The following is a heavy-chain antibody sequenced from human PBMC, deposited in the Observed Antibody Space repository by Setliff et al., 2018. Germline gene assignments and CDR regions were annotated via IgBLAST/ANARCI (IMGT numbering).Heavy chain of an antibody. CDR2: INHSGST. V-gene: IGHV4-39*07. Sequence: SETLSLTCTVSGGSISTTDYYWGWIRQPPGKGLEWIGEINHSGSTNYNPSLKSRVTISVDTSKNQFSLKLSSVTAADTAVYYCARGEGGSYLGAYYYYYMDVWGKGTTVTVSS. D-gene: IGHD1-26*01. J-gene: IGHJ6*03. CDR1: GGSISTTDYY. CDR3: ARGEGGSYLGAYYYYYMDV.